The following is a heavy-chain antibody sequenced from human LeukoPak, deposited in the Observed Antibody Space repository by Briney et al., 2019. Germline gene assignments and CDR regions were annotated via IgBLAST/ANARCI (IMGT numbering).Heavy chain of an antibody. CDR3: ARDTITWNYFDY. CDR1: GFTFSSYW. Sequence: GGSLRLSCAASGFTFSSYWMSWVRQAPGKGLEWVSTIKQDGGEKYYADSVKGRFTISRDNAKNSLYRQMNSLRAEDTAVYYCARDTITWNYFDYWGQGALVTVSS. V-gene: IGHV3-7*01. D-gene: IGHD1-14*01. CDR2: IKQDGGEK. J-gene: IGHJ4*02.